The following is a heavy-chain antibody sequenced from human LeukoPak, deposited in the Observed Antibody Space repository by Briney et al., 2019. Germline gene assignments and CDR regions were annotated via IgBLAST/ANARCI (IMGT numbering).Heavy chain of an antibody. CDR1: GGSISSYY. CDR2: IYYSGST. CDR3: AREDTAMVTHNYYYYMDV. V-gene: IGHV4-59*01. D-gene: IGHD5-18*01. J-gene: IGHJ6*03. Sequence: TSETLSLTCTVSGGSISSYYWSWIRQPPGKGLEWIGYIYYSGSTNYNPSLKSRVTISVDTSKNQFSLKLRSVTAADTAVYYCAREDTAMVTHNYYYYMDVWGKGTTVTVSS.